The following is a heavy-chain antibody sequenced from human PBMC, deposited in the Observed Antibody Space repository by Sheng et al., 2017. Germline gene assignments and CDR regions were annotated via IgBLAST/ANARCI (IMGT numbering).Heavy chain of an antibody. Sequence: QLQLQESGPGLVKPSETLSLTCTVSGGSISSSSYYWGWIRQPPGKGLEWIGSIYYSGSTYYNPSLKSRVTISVDTSKNQFSLKLSSVTAADTAVHYCARGRGIEIYYYDSSGYYRDWGQGTLVTV. CDR2: IYYSGST. J-gene: IGHJ4*02. D-gene: IGHD3-22*01. CDR3: ARGRGIEIYYYDSSGYYRD. CDR1: GGSISSSSYY. V-gene: IGHV4-39*07.